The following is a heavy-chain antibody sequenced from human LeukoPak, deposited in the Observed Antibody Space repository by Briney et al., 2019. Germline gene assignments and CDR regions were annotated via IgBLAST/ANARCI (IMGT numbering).Heavy chain of an antibody. J-gene: IGHJ2*01. CDR2: IYHSGST. D-gene: IGHD5-12*01. CDR3: ARGAQEWWLRSNGYFDL. V-gene: IGHV4-30-2*01. Sequence: SETLSLTCAVSGGSISSGGYSWSWIRQPPGKGLEWIGYIYHSGSTYYNPSLKSRVTISVDRSKNQFSLKLSSVTAADTAVYYCARGAQEWWLRSNGYFDLWGRGTLVTVSS. CDR1: GGSISSGGYS.